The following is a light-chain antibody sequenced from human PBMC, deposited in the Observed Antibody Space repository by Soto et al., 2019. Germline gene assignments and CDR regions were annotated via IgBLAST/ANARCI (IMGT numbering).Light chain of an antibody. CDR1: SSDVGTYNL. J-gene: IGLJ1*01. V-gene: IGLV2-23*01. CDR3: CSYAGSSTYV. CDR2: EGS. Sequence: QSVLTQPASVSGSPGQSITISCTGTSSDVGTYNLVSWYQQHPGKAPKLMIYEGSKRPSGVSNRFSGSKSGNTASLTISGLQAEDEADYYCCSYAGSSTYVFGPGTKLPS.